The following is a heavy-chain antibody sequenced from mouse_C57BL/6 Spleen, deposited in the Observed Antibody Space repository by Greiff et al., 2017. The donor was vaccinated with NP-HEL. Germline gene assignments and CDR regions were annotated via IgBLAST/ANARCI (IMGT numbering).Heavy chain of an antibody. CDR1: GYTFTSYT. Sequence: QVQLQQSGAELARPGASVKMSRKASGYTFTSYTMHWVKQRPGQGLEWIGYINPSSGYTKYNQKFKDKATLTADKSSSTAYMQLSSLTSEDSAVYYCAREAGYFDVWGTGTTVTVSS. J-gene: IGHJ1*03. CDR2: INPSSGYT. CDR3: AREAGYFDV. V-gene: IGHV1-4*01.